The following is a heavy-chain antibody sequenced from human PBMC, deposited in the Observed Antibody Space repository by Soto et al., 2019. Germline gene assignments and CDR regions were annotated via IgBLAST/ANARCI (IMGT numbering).Heavy chain of an antibody. CDR1: GGTFSSYA. CDR2: IIPVSATT. D-gene: IGHD6-19*01. J-gene: IGHJ4*02. CDR3: AIGYTTGWYTSFDF. Sequence: QVQLVQSGAEVQKPGSSVKVSCEASGGTFSSYAFNWVRQAPGQGLQWMGGIIPVSATTNYAQKFQSRVTITADKFTSTAYMELSSLRSEDTAVYFCAIGYTTGWYTSFDFWGQGTLVTVSS. V-gene: IGHV1-69*06.